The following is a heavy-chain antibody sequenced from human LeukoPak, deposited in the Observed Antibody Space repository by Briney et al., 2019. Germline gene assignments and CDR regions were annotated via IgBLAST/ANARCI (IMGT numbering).Heavy chain of an antibody. V-gene: IGHV1-8*01. J-gene: IGHJ4*02. CDR3: ARGLSGEDIVLMVYAH. CDR1: GYTFTSYD. CDR2: MNPNSGNT. Sequence: ASVKVSCKASGYTFTSYDINWVRQATGQGLEWMGWMNPNSGNTGYAQKFQGRVTMTRNTSISTAYVELSSLRSEDTAVYYCARGLSGEDIVLMVYAHWGQGTLVTVSS. D-gene: IGHD2-8*01.